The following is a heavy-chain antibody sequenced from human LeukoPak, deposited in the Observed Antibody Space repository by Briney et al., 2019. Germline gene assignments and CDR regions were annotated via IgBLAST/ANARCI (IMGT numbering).Heavy chain of an antibody. CDR1: GGSISSSSYY. CDR2: IYYSGST. D-gene: IGHD1-7*01. V-gene: IGHV4-39*01. J-gene: IGHJ5*02. CDR3: ARTAKVELRGAYNWFDP. Sequence: SETLSLTCTVSGGSISSSSYYWGWIRQPPGKGLEWIGSIYYSGSTYYNPSLKSRVTISVDTSKNQFSLKLSSVTAADTAVYYCARTAKVELRGAYNWFDPWGQGTLVTVSS.